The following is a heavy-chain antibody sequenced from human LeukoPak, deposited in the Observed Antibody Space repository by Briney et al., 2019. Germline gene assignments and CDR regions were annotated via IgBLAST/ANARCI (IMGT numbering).Heavy chain of an antibody. D-gene: IGHD3-9*01. Sequence: SETLSLTCTVSGGSISSRSYYWGWIRQPPGKGLEWIGSIYYSGSTYYNPSLKSRVTISVDTAKTQYSLKLSSVTAAATAVYYCARSVLGWLRGANWYDSWGQGTLVTVSS. CDR3: ARSVLGWLRGANWYDS. CDR2: IYYSGST. V-gene: IGHV4-39*01. J-gene: IGHJ5*01. CDR1: GGSISSRSYY.